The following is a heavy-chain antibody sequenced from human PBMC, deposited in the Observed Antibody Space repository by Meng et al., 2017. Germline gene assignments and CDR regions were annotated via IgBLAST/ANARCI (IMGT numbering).Heavy chain of an antibody. CDR1: GFIFTRCD. V-gene: IGHV3-23*01. CDR2: IVAGGATT. J-gene: IGHJ4*02. CDR3: AKYFSRDSGSYFFALES. D-gene: IGHD3-22*01. Sequence: GESLKISCAASGFIFTRCDMGWVRQTPGKGLEWVSSIVAGGATTYYADSVKGRFTISRDNSKNSVSLQMTSLRAEDTAVYYCAKYFSRDSGSYFFALESWGQGTLVTVSS.